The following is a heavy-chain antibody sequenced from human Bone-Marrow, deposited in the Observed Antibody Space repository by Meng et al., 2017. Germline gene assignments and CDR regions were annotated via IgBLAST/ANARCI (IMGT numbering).Heavy chain of an antibody. V-gene: IGHV4-31*03. CDR3: ARGPLSAAGTMGYFQH. J-gene: IGHJ1*01. CDR2: IYYSGST. Sequence: QVQLQESGPELVKPFQTLSLTCMFPGCSISSGGYYWSWIRQHPGKGLEWIGYIYYSGSTYYNPSLKSRVTISVDTSKNQFSLKLSSVTAADTAVYYCARGPLSAAGTMGYFQHWGQGTLVTVSS. D-gene: IGHD6-13*01. CDR1: GCSISSGGYY.